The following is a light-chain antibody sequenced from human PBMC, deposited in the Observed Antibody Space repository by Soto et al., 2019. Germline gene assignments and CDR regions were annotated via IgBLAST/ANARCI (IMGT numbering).Light chain of an antibody. CDR2: AAS. V-gene: IGKV3-20*01. CDR1: QSVSSYY. Sequence: EIVLTQSPGTLSLSPGERATLSCRASQSVSSYYLAWYQQKPGQAPRLLIYAASSRATGIPDRFSGSGSGTDFTLTISRLEPEDFAIYYCQQYGGVPYTFGQGTKVDIK. J-gene: IGKJ2*01. CDR3: QQYGGVPYT.